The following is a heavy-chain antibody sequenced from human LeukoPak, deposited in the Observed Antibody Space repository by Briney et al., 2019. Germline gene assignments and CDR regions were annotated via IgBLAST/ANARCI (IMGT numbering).Heavy chain of an antibody. J-gene: IGHJ3*02. CDR2: ISGSGGST. D-gene: IGHD3-9*01. V-gene: IGHV3-23*01. CDR1: GFTFDDYG. CDR3: AGGPLRYFDWLLPVDAFDI. Sequence: GGSLRLSCAASGFTFDDYGMSWVRQAPGKGLEWVSAISGSGGSTYYADSVKGRFTISRDNSKNTLYLQMNSLRAEDTAVYYCAGGPLRYFDWLLPVDAFDIWGQGTMVTVSS.